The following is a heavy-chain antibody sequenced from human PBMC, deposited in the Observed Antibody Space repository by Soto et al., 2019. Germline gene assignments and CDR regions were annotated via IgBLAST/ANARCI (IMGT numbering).Heavy chain of an antibody. D-gene: IGHD4-17*01. V-gene: IGHV4-31*03. CDR1: GGSISSGGYY. Sequence: QVQLQESGPGLVKPSQTLSLTCTVSGGSISSGGYYWSWIRQHPGEGLEWIGYIYYSGSTYYNPSLKSRVTISVDTSKNQFSLKLSSVTAADTAVYYCARGGYGDLSWYFDLWGRGTLVTVSS. J-gene: IGHJ2*01. CDR2: IYYSGST. CDR3: ARGGYGDLSWYFDL.